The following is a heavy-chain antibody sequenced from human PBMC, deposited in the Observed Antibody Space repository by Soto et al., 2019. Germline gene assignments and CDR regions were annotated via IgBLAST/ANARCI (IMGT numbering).Heavy chain of an antibody. CDR1: GDSVSTIEAV. J-gene: IGHJ5*02. D-gene: IGHD3-10*01. V-gene: IGHV6-1*01. CDR3: ARLEYYYGSGSLRGYWFDP. Sequence: SQTLTLTCAISGDSVSTIEAVWNWIRLSPSRGLEWLGRTYYRSRWHNEYALSVKSRMTINPDTSKNQFSLKLSSVTAADTAVYYCARLEYYYGSGSLRGYWFDPWGQGTLVTVSS. CDR2: TYYRSRWHN.